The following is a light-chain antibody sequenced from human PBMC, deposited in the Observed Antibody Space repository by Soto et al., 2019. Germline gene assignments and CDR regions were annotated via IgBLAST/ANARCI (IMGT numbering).Light chain of an antibody. J-gene: IGKJ1*01. Sequence: DIQMTQSPSTLSASVGDRVTIPCRASQTTNNQLAWYQQKPGKAPKLLIFDVSSLESGVPSRFSGSGSGTEFTLTISNLQPDDFATYYCQRYDTLWTMFGQGTKVEV. CDR1: QTTNNQ. CDR3: QRYDTLWTM. V-gene: IGKV1-5*01. CDR2: DVS.